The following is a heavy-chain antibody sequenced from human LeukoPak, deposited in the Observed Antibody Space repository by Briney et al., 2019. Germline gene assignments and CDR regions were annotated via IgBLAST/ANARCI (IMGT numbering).Heavy chain of an antibody. V-gene: IGHV3-23*01. D-gene: IGHD4-17*01. CDR2: VTPNGGGT. Sequence: GGSLRLSCSASGFTFSTYAMTWVRQAPGKGLEWVAAVTPNGGGTYYTGSVEGRFTISRDNSKNTLFLQMSSLRAEDTALYYCAKDLTLYGDFPYFDSWGQGTPVTVSS. CDR3: AKDLTLYGDFPYFDS. CDR1: GFTFSTYA. J-gene: IGHJ4*02.